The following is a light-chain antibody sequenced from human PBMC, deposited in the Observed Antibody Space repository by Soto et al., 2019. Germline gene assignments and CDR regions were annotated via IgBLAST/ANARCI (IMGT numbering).Light chain of an antibody. CDR1: SSDVGSYNL. J-gene: IGLJ1*01. V-gene: IGLV2-23*02. Sequence: QSVLTQPASVSGSPGQSITISCTGTSSDVGSYNLVSWYQQHPGKAPKLMIYEVSKRPSGVSNRFSGPKSGNTASLTISGLQAEDEADYYCCSYAGSSTHYVFGTGTKVTVL. CDR3: CSYAGSSTHYV. CDR2: EVS.